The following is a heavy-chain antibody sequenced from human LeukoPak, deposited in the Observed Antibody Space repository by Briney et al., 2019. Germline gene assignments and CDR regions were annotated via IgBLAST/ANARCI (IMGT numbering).Heavy chain of an antibody. V-gene: IGHV3-48*03. CDR3: ARERRGFPFDP. CDR1: GFTFSSYE. J-gene: IGHJ5*02. Sequence: GGSLRLSCAASGFTFSSYEMNWVRQAPGKGLEWVSYISSSGSTIYYADSVKGRFTISRNNAKNSLYLQMNSLRAEDTAVYYCARERRGFPFDPWGQGTLVTVSS. CDR2: ISSSGSTI. D-gene: IGHD5-12*01.